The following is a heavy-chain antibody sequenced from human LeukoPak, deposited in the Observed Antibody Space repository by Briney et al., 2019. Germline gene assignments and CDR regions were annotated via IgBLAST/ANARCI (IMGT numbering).Heavy chain of an antibody. J-gene: IGHJ4*02. V-gene: IGHV4-31*03. CDR1: GGSISSGGYY. Sequence: SETLSLTCTVSGGSISSGGYYWSWIRQHPGKGLEWIGYIYYGGSTYYNPSLKSRVTISVDTSKNQFSLKLSSVTAADTAVYYCASLSAEDYFDYWGQGTLVTVSS. CDR3: ASLSAEDYFDY. CDR2: IYYGGST.